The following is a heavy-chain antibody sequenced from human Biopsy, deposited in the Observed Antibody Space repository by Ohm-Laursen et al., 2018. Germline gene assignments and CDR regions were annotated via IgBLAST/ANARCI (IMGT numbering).Heavy chain of an antibody. J-gene: IGHJ5*02. CDR1: GYTFTSYD. CDR3: GRAVRNQLLTDP. V-gene: IGHV1-8*01. Sequence: ASVKVSCKASGYTFTSYDITWVRQASGQGPEWIGWLNPVSGNSNFGQKFRGRVTVTSDTSISTAYMELSVLTPEDTATYYCGRAVRNQLLTDPWGQGTLVTVTS. D-gene: IGHD1-7*01. CDR2: LNPVSGNS.